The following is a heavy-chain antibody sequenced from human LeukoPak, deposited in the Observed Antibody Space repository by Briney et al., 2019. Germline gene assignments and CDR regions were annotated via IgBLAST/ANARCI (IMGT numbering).Heavy chain of an antibody. V-gene: IGHV4-39*07. Sequence: SETVSLTCTVSGDSFSSVTDYWAWIRQPPGKGLEWIASSDYSGGTYYNPSLESRVAISADMSKNQFSLKLTSVTGADTAVYYCAGERGEEYSSGWYKRNYFDNWGQGIRVTVSS. CDR2: SDYSGGT. CDR1: GDSFSSVTDY. CDR3: AGERGEEYSSGWYKRNYFDN. D-gene: IGHD6-19*01. J-gene: IGHJ4*02.